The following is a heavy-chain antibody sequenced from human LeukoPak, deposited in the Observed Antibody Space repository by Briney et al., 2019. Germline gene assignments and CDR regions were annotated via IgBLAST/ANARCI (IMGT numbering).Heavy chain of an antibody. CDR2: INPDSGAT. J-gene: IGHJ6*03. D-gene: IGHD3-16*01. CDR3: AKGIGGESGYHYYMDV. Sequence: GASVKVSCKASDYTFNDYYMHWVRQAPGQGLEWMGRINPDSGATNYAQKFQGRVTMTRDKSINTAYMELRRPRSDDTAVYYCAKGIGGESGYHYYMDVWGKGTTVTVSS. CDR1: DYTFNDYY. V-gene: IGHV1-2*06.